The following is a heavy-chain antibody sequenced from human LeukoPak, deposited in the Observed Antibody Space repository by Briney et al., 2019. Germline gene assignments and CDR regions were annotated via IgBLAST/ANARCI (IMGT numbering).Heavy chain of an antibody. Sequence: GGSLRLSCAASGFTFSTYGIHWVRQAPGKGLEWVSVIYSGGSTYYADSVKGRFTISRDNSKNTLYLQMNSLRAEDTAVYYCARDSVFRSGWYNWFDPWGQGTLVTVSS. CDR1: GFTFSTYG. J-gene: IGHJ5*02. D-gene: IGHD6-19*01. V-gene: IGHV3-66*01. CDR2: IYSGGST. CDR3: ARDSVFRSGWYNWFDP.